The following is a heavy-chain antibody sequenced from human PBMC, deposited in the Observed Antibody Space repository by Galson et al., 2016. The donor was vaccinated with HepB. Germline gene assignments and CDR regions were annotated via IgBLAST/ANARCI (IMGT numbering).Heavy chain of an antibody. CDR2: IRNKARSDTA. J-gene: IGHJ4*02. CDR3: AASISVPGDNY. CDR1: GFTSNDHF. Sequence: SLRLSCAASGFTSNDHFMDWVRQAPGKGLEWVGRIRNKARSDTAEYAAAVKGRFTISGDDLKNTLFLQMNSLETDDTAVYYCAASISVPGDNYWGQGTLVTVSS. D-gene: IGHD6-19*01. V-gene: IGHV3-72*01.